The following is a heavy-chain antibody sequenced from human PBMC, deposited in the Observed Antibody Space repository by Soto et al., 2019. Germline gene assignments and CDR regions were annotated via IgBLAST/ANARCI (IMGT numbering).Heavy chain of an antibody. Sequence: PSETLSLTCTVSGDAISSGDHDWSWSRQPPGKGRGCIEYMELRGTTYYNPSLKRRLSISVGTSDKQFSRKLTCVTSADTAVYYCARGRGYGYGIDYWGQGALVTVSS. CDR3: ARGRGYGYGIDY. CDR1: GDAISSGDHD. D-gene: IGHD5-18*01. J-gene: IGHJ4*02. V-gene: IGHV4-30-4*02. CDR2: MELRGTT.